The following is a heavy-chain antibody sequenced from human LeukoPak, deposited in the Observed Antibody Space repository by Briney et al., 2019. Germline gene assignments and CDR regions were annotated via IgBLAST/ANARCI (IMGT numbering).Heavy chain of an antibody. CDR2: IYHSGST. CDR3: ARRTQAVAGTDHFDY. V-gene: IGHV4-4*02. J-gene: IGHJ4*02. CDR1: GGSISSSNW. Sequence: KPSGTLSPTCAVSGGSISSSNWWSWVRQPPGKGLEWTGEIYHSGSTNYNPSLKSRVTISVDTSKNQFSLKLSSVTAADTAVYYCARRTQAVAGTDHFDYWGQGTLVTVSS. D-gene: IGHD6-19*01.